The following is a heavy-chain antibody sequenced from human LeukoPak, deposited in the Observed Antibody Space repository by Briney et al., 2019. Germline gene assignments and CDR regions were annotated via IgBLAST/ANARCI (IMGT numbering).Heavy chain of an antibody. CDR1: GFTFSTYW. Sequence: GGSLRLSCAASGFTFSTYWMYWVRQAPGRGLVWVSHMNTDGSITGYADSVKGRFTISRDNAKNTLYLQMNSLRAEDTAVYYCARVEGDSSGYDRFDYWGQGTLVTVSS. J-gene: IGHJ4*02. V-gene: IGHV3-74*01. CDR2: MNTDGSIT. CDR3: ARVEGDSSGYDRFDY. D-gene: IGHD3-22*01.